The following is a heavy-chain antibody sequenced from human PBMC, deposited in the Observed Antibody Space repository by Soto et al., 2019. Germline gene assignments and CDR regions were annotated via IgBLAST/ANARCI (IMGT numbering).Heavy chain of an antibody. CDR3: ERTLTPSGSYLFDS. D-gene: IGHD1-26*01. CDR1: GFTFNTFS. CDR2: IPSSGDTA. V-gene: IGHV3-64*01. Sequence: EGSLRLSCTASGFTFNTFSMHWVRQAPGKGLDYVAAIPSSGDTAYYGNSVKGRFTISRDNSKNIVWLQMDSLTAEDTAVYYCERTLTPSGSYLFDSCGQGTLVTVSS. J-gene: IGHJ4*02.